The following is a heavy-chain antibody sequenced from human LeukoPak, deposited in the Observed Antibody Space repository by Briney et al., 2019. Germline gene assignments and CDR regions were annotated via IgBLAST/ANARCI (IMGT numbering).Heavy chain of an antibody. CDR1: GGSISSYY. Sequence: PSETLSLTCTVSGGSISSYYWSWIRQPPGKGLGWIGYIYYSGSTNYNPSLKSRVTISVDTSKNQFSLKLSSVTAADTAVYYCARQGSSWYMRTYYFDHWGQGTLVTVSS. J-gene: IGHJ4*02. V-gene: IGHV4-59*08. CDR3: ARQGSSWYMRTYYFDH. D-gene: IGHD6-13*01. CDR2: IYYSGST.